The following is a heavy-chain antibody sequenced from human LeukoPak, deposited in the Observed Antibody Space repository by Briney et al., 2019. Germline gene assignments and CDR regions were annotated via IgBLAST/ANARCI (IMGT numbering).Heavy chain of an antibody. CDR2: TSGCGGNT. CDR3: AKSGGSITMIVVVNNFDY. J-gene: IGHJ4*02. D-gene: IGHD3-22*01. V-gene: IGHV3-23*01. CDR1: GFTFSSYA. Sequence: GGSVTLSCAASGFTFSSYAMSWLRQAPGEGRVWVTATSGCGGNTFYAVSVRGRFTICRDNSTNTLYLQMNSLRAEDTTVYYCAKSGGSITMIVVVNNFDYWGQGTLVTVSS.